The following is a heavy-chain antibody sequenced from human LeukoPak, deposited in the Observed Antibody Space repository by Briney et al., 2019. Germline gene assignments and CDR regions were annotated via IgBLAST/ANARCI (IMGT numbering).Heavy chain of an antibody. CDR3: AKAREDYYGMDV. J-gene: IGHJ6*02. V-gene: IGHV3-9*01. CDR2: ISWNSGST. CDR1: GFTFDDYA. Sequence: PGGSLRLSCAASGFTFDDYAMHWVRQAPGKGLEWVSGISWNSGSTGYADSVKGRFTISRDNAKNSLYLQMNNLRGEDTALYYCAKAREDYYGMDVWGQGTTVTVSS. D-gene: IGHD1-26*01.